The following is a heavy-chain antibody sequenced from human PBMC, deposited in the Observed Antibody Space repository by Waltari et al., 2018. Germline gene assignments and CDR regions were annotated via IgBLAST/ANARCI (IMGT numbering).Heavy chain of an antibody. CDR2: MSSRSYI. Sequence: EVQLVESGGGLVKPGGSLRLSCAASGFTLSTYSMNWVRQAPGKGLEWVSSMSSRSYIYYVDSGKGRFTISRDNAKNSLYLQMNSLRAEDTAVYYCGRDVYGDYVGGGGGAFDIWGQGTMVTVSS. J-gene: IGHJ3*02. CDR1: GFTLSTYS. D-gene: IGHD4-17*01. V-gene: IGHV3-21*01. CDR3: GRDVYGDYVGGGGGAFDI.